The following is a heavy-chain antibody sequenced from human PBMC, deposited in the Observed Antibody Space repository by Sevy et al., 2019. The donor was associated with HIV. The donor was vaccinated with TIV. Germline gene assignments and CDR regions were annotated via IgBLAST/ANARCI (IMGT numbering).Heavy chain of an antibody. D-gene: IGHD6-13*01. Sequence: LRLSCTASGLSFSDYGMHWVRQAPGKGLEWVAFIWYDGSDRYYADSVKGRFTISRDNSKNILYLQMSSLRLEDTALYYCAKNTAAVGVGGFDYWGQGTLVTVSS. V-gene: IGHV3-30*02. J-gene: IGHJ4*02. CDR3: AKNTAAVGVGGFDY. CDR1: GLSFSDYG. CDR2: IWYDGSDR.